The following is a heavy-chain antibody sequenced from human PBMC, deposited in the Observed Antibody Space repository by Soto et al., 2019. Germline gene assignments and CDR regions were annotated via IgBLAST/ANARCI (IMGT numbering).Heavy chain of an antibody. CDR3: ARGGLRFLEWFRDYYYYGMDV. V-gene: IGHV4-59*01. CDR2: IYYSGST. D-gene: IGHD3-3*01. CDR1: GGSFSAYY. Sequence: PSETLSLTCAVYGGSFSAYYWSWIRQPPGKGLEWIGYIYYSGSTNYNPSLKSRVTISVDTSKNQFSLKLSSVTAADTAVYYCARGGLRFLEWFRDYYYYGMDVWGQGTTVTVSS. J-gene: IGHJ6*02.